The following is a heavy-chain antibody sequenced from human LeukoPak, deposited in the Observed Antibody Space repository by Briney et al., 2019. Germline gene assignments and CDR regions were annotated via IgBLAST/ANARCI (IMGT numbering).Heavy chain of an antibody. D-gene: IGHD3-9*01. CDR1: GFTFSSYG. CDR2: IRYDGSNK. CDR3: AKDGYFDWLINREYYYYVDV. J-gene: IGHJ6*03. V-gene: IGHV3-30*02. Sequence: PGGSLRLSCAASGFTFSSYGMSWVRQAPGKGLEGVAFIRYDGSNKYYADSVKGRFTISRDNSKNTLYLQMNSLRADDTAVYYCAKDGYFDWLINREYYYYVDVWGKGTTVTISS.